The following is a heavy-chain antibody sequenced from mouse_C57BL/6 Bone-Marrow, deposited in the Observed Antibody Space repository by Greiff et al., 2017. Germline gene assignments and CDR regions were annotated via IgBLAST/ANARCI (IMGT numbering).Heavy chain of an antibody. CDR2: INPSTGGT. D-gene: IGHD2-12*01. Sequence: VQLQQSGPELVKPGASVKISCKASGYSFTGYYMNWVKQSPEKSLEWIGEINPSTGGTTYNQKFKAKATLTVDKSSSTAYMQLKSLTSEDSAVYYCAREDYYSDYFDYWGEDTPLTESS. CDR3: AREDYYSDYFDY. CDR1: GYSFTGYY. V-gene: IGHV1-42*01. J-gene: IGHJ2*01.